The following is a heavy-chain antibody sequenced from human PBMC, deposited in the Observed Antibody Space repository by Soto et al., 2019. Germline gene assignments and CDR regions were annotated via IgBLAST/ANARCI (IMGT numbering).Heavy chain of an antibody. CDR3: AKRQQLVRYYYGLDV. V-gene: IGHV3-30*18. J-gene: IGHJ6*02. Sequence: PGGSLRLSCAASGFILNTYGMHWVRQAPGKGPEWVAVISYDGSNKYYAGSVKGRLTISRDNAKNSLYLQMNSLRAEDTAVYYCAKRQQLVRYYYGLDVWGQGTTVTVSS. D-gene: IGHD6-13*01. CDR1: GFILNTYG. CDR2: ISYDGSNK.